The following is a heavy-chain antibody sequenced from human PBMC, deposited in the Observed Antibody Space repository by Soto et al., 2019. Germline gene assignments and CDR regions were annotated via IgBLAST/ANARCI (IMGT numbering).Heavy chain of an antibody. Sequence: QGQVVQSGAAVKKPGASVKVSCKASGYTFTSFGISWVRQAPGQGLEWMGWIRAYNGNTNYAQKVQGRVTMTTDTSTTTAYMELRSLRFGAAAVYYCVREGAVAGRFDYWGQGTLVTVSS. J-gene: IGHJ4*02. CDR1: GYTFTSFG. D-gene: IGHD6-19*01. V-gene: IGHV1-18*01. CDR3: VREGAVAGRFDY. CDR2: IRAYNGNT.